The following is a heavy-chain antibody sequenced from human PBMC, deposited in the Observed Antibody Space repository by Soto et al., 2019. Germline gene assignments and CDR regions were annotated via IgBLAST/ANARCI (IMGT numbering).Heavy chain of an antibody. J-gene: IGHJ6*02. CDR3: ARGSFFLDV. CDR2: IDSGGTTT. CDR1: GFTFSTDW. D-gene: IGHD3-3*02. V-gene: IGHV3-74*01. Sequence: EVQLVESGGGLVQPGGSLRLSCAASGFTFSTDWMHWVRQVPGKGLVWVSRIDSGGTTTHYADSVKGRFTISRDNAKNTLYLQMNSLRAEDTAVYSCARGSFFLDVWGRGTTVTVSS.